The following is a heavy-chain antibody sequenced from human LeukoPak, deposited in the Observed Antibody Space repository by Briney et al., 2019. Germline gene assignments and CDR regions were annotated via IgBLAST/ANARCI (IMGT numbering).Heavy chain of an antibody. D-gene: IGHD2-15*01. V-gene: IGHV1-2*02. CDR1: GYTFSDYY. J-gene: IGHJ5*02. Sequence: ASVKVSCKASGYTFSDYYIHWVRQAPGQGLEWMGWINPNSGGANYAQKFQGRVTMTRDTSISTVYMELSRLRSDDTAVYYCARDRLRLGYERTNWFDPWGQGTLVTVSS. CDR2: INPNSGGA. CDR3: ARDRLRLGYERTNWFDP.